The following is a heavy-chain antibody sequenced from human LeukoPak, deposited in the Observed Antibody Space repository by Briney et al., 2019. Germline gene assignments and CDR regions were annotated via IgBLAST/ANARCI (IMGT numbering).Heavy chain of an antibody. J-gene: IGHJ4*02. CDR1: GFTFSSYA. Sequence: GGSLRLSCAASGFTFSSYAMPWVRQAPGKGLEWVAVISYDGSNKYYADSVKGRFTISRDNSKNTLYLQMNSPRAEDTAVYYCARDPYQMYYFDYWGQGTLVTVSS. CDR2: ISYDGSNK. CDR3: ARDPYQMYYFDY. V-gene: IGHV3-30*04. D-gene: IGHD2-2*01.